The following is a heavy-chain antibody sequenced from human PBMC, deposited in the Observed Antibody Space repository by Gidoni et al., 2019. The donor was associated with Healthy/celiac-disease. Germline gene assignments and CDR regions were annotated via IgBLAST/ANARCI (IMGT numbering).Heavy chain of an antibody. V-gene: IGHV3-43*01. CDR1: GFTFHDYP. D-gene: IGHD1-26*01. CDR3: AKGLPASEWELLGGFDY. J-gene: IGHJ4*02. CDR2: ISWDGGST. Sequence: EVQLVESGGVVVQPGVSLRLSCAASGFTFHDYPMHWVRQAPGKGLEWVSLISWDGGSTYYADSVKGRFTISRDNSKNSLYLQMNSLRTEDTALYYCAKGLPASEWELLGGFDYWGQGTLVTVSS.